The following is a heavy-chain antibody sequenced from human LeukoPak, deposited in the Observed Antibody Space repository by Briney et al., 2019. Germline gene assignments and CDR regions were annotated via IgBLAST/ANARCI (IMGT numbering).Heavy chain of an antibody. CDR1: GGSFSGYY. Sequence: SETLSLTCAVYGGSFSGYYWSWIRQPPGKGLEWIGEINHSGSTNYNPSLKSRVTISVDTPKNQFSLKLSSVTAADTAVYYCARGLWYSSSWYPPSATGEYFQHWGQGTLVTVSS. V-gene: IGHV4-34*01. D-gene: IGHD6-13*01. CDR2: INHSGST. J-gene: IGHJ1*01. CDR3: ARGLWYSSSWYPPSATGEYFQH.